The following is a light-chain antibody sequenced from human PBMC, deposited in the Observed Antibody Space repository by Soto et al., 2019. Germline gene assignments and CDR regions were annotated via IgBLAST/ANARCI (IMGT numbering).Light chain of an antibody. CDR2: EVT. V-gene: IGLV2-14*01. J-gene: IGLJ2*01. CDR3: SSFTTSTVVV. CDR1: NSDIGVYNY. Sequence: QSVLTQPASVSGSPGQSITISCTGTNSDIGVYNYVSWYQQHPGKAPILLIYEVTHRPSGISSRFSGSKSGNTASLTISGLQTDDEASYFCSSFTTSTVVVFGGGTKVTVL.